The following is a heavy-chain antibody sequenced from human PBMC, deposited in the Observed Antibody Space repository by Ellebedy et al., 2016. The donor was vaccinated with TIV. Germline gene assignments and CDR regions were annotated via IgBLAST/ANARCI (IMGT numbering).Heavy chain of an antibody. Sequence: SVKVSXXASGGTFSSYSLSWVRQAPGQGLEWMGGIIPIFGTANYAQKFQGRVTITADESTSTAYMELSSLRSEDTAVYYCARDEMDSSGGLYYCDSWGQGTLVTVSS. V-gene: IGHV1-69*13. CDR2: IIPIFGTA. D-gene: IGHD3-22*01. J-gene: IGHJ4*02. CDR3: ARDEMDSSGGLYYCDS. CDR1: GGTFSSYS.